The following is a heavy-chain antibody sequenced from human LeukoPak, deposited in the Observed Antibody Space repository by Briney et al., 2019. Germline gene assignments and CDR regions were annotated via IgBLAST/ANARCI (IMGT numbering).Heavy chain of an antibody. Sequence: GGSLRLSCAASGFTFSSYSMNWVRQAPGKGLEWVSSISSSSSYIYYADSVKGRFTISRDNAKNSLYLQMNSLRAEDTAVYYCASLAGPHMITFGGVIVNDAFDIWGQGTMVTVSS. V-gene: IGHV3-21*01. CDR1: GFTFSSYS. D-gene: IGHD3-16*02. CDR3: ASLAGPHMITFGGVIVNDAFDI. CDR2: ISSSSSYI. J-gene: IGHJ3*02.